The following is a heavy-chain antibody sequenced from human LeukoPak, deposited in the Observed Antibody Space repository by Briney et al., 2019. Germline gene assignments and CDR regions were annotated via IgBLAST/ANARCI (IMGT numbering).Heavy chain of an antibody. J-gene: IGHJ4*02. CDR3: AKAQGYLDY. CDR2: ISGSGGNT. Sequence: LPGGSLRLSCAASGFAFSRYGIVWVRQAPGRGLEWVSGISGSGGNTYYGDSVKGRFTISRDNSKNTVYLQMNSLGAEDTAVYYCAKAQGYLDYWGQGTLATVSS. CDR1: GFAFSRYG. V-gene: IGHV3-23*01.